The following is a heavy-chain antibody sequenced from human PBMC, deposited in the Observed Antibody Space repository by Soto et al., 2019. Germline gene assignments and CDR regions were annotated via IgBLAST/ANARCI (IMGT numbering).Heavy chain of an antibody. Sequence: QVQLVQSGAEVKKPGASVKVSCKASGYTFSTKGIIWVRQAPGQGLEGMGWINTYNGDTNYAEKLKGRVTMTTDTSTRTAYMDLRSLRSDDPAVYYCATVVWSMNAMDVWGQGTTVTVSS. CDR1: GYTFSTKG. V-gene: IGHV1-18*01. CDR3: ATVVWSMNAMDV. D-gene: IGHD2-15*01. J-gene: IGHJ6*02. CDR2: INTYNGDT.